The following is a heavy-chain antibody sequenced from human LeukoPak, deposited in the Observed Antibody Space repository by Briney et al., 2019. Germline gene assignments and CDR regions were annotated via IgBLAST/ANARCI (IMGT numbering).Heavy chain of an antibody. D-gene: IGHD6-13*01. V-gene: IGHV3-48*03. CDR2: ISSSGTTI. CDR1: GFTFSSYE. Sequence: PGGSLRLSCAASGFTFSSYEMNWGRQAPGKGLEWVSYISSSGTTIYYADSVKGRFTISRENAKNSLYLQMNSLRAEDTAVYYCARVEQQQFNYWGQGTLVTVSS. J-gene: IGHJ4*02. CDR3: ARVEQQQFNY.